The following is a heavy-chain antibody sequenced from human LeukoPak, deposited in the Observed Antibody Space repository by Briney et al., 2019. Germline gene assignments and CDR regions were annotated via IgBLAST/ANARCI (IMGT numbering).Heavy chain of an antibody. V-gene: IGHV3-74*01. CDR2: ITSDGSTT. Sequence: PGGSLRLSCAAPGFTFSNYWMLWVRQAPGKGLVCVSRITSDGSTTNYADSVKGRITISRDNAKNTLYLQMNSLRAEDTAVYYCVRERSYCSGGSCSYGMDVWGQGTTVTVSS. CDR1: GFTFSNYW. D-gene: IGHD2-15*01. J-gene: IGHJ6*02. CDR3: VRERSYCSGGSCSYGMDV.